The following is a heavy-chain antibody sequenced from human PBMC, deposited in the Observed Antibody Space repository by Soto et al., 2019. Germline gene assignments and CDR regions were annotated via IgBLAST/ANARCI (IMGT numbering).Heavy chain of an antibody. CDR1: GDSVSSNSAA. D-gene: IGHD5-18*01. Sequence: SQTLSLTCAISGDSVSSNSAAWNWIRQSPSRGLEWLGRTYYRSKLYNDYAVFVKSRITINPDTSKNQFSLQLNSVTPEDTAVYYCARVESSGYSYATNYYYGMDVWGQGTTVTVSS. V-gene: IGHV6-1*01. CDR3: ARVESSGYSYATNYYYGMDV. CDR2: TYYRSKLYN. J-gene: IGHJ6*02.